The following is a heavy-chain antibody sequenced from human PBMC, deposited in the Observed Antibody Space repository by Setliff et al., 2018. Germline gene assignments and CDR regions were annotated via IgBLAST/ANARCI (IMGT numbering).Heavy chain of an antibody. J-gene: IGHJ3*02. D-gene: IGHD6-13*01. Sequence: GGSLRLSCAASGFTFSGSAVYWVRQASGRGLEWVGRIRSKSDSYATIYAASVRGRFTISRDDSKNTAYLQMNSLRTEDTAVYYCAAAPAGSDVFDMWGQGTMVTVSS. V-gene: IGHV3-73*01. CDR3: AAAPAGSDVFDM. CDR1: GFTFSGSA. CDR2: IRSKSDSYAT.